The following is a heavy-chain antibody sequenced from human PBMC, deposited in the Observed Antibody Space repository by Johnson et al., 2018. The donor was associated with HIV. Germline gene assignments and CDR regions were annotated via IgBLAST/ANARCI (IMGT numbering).Heavy chain of an antibody. CDR3: ARDEPTDDAFDI. J-gene: IGHJ3*02. Sequence: EVQLVESGGGVVQPGRSLRLSCAASGFTFSSYWMHWVRQAPGKGLVWVSRINSDGSSTICADSVKGRFTISRDNAKNTLYLQMGSLRAEDMAVYYCARDEPTDDAFDIWGQGTMVTVSS. V-gene: IGHV3-74*01. CDR1: GFTFSSYW. CDR2: INSDGSST.